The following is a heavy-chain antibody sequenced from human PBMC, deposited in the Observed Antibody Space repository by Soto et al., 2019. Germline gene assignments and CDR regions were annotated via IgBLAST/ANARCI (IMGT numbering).Heavy chain of an antibody. CDR1: GCYINTFY. V-gene: IGHV4-4*07. CDR3: AREGSYSAYNFAHGIQLWSFDF. J-gene: IGHJ4*02. D-gene: IGHD5-12*01. CDR2: IFSSGST. Sequence: PSETLSLTCTVSGCYINTFYWSWVRPPAGKGLEWIGRIFSSGSTSFNPSLESRVAMSVDTSKNHFSLNLSSVTAADMAVYYCAREGSYSAYNFAHGIQLWSFDFWGQGALVTVSA.